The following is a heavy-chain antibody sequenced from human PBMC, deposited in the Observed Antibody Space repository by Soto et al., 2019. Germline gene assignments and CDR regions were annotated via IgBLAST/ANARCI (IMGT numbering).Heavy chain of an antibody. CDR2: IYSSGGP. CDR3: AREVGQTSSSDDFDI. J-gene: IGHJ3*02. V-gene: IGHV4-30-4*01. Sequence: QVHLQESGPGLVKPSQTLSLTCTVSGGSISSGDYFWSWIRQPPGKGLEWIAYIYSSGGPNYNPSLKSRATISLDTSKKQGALELTSVTAADSAVYFCAREVGQTSSSDDFDIWGQGTMVTVSS. D-gene: IGHD6-6*01. CDR1: GGSISSGDYF.